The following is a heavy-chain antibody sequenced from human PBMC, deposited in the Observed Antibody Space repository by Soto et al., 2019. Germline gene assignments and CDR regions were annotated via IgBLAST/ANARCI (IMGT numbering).Heavy chain of an antibody. CDR1: GYTFTSYY. CDR3: ESPEVPIYIAAAKAYYYGMDV. D-gene: IGHD6-13*01. V-gene: IGHV1-46*01. Sequence: VSCKASGYTFTSYYMHWVRQAPGQGLEWMGIINPSGGSTSYAQKFQGRVTMTRDTSTSTVYMELSSLRSEDTAVYYCESPEVPIYIAAAKAYYYGMDVWGQGTTVTVSS. J-gene: IGHJ6*02. CDR2: INPSGGST.